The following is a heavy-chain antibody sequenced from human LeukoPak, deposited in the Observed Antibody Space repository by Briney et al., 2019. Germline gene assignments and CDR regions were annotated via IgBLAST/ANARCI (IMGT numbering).Heavy chain of an antibody. CDR3: ARDPDYYDSSGYYYADAFDI. CDR2: ISSSSSYI. CDR1: GFTFSSYS. Sequence: VGSLRLSCAASGFTFSSYSMNWVRQAPGKGLEWVSSISSSSSYIYYADSVKGRFTISRDNAKNSLYLQMNSLRAEDTAVYYCARDPDYYDSSGYYYADAFDIWGQGTMVTVSS. J-gene: IGHJ3*02. V-gene: IGHV3-21*01. D-gene: IGHD3-22*01.